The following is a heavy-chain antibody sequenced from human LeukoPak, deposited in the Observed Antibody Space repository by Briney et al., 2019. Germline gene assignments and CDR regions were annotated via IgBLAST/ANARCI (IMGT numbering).Heavy chain of an antibody. J-gene: IGHJ6*04. CDR1: GFTFSSYS. D-gene: IGHD6-13*01. V-gene: IGHV3-21*01. Sequence: GRSLRLSCAASGFTFSSYSMNWVRQAPGKGLEWVSSISSSSSYIYYADSVKGRFTISRDNAKNSLYLQMNSLRAEDTAVYYCARDRGSSAMDVWGKGTTVTVSS. CDR3: ARDRGSSAMDV. CDR2: ISSSSSYI.